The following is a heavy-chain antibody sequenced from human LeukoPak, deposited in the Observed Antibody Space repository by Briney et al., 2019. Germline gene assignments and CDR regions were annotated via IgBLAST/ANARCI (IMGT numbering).Heavy chain of an antibody. Sequence: PGGSLRLSCAASGFTFSSYATHWVRQAPGKGLEWVAVISYDGSNKYYADSVKGRFTISRDNSKNTLYLQMNSLRAEDTAVYYCARDSVVVAAMGAFDIWGQGTMVTVSS. CDR2: ISYDGSNK. CDR1: GFTFSSYA. J-gene: IGHJ3*02. V-gene: IGHV3-30*04. CDR3: ARDSVVVAAMGAFDI. D-gene: IGHD2-15*01.